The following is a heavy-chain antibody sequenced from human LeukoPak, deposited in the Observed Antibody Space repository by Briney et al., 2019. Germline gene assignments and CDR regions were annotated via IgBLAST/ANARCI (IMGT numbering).Heavy chain of an antibody. CDR3: ARDFSYWSTREWYYFDF. CDR1: GYTFNGYY. D-gene: IGHD3-3*01. CDR2: INPNSGGT. Sequence: GASVMVSCKASGYTFNGYYMHWVRQALGQGPEWMGWINPNSGGTNYAQQFQGRVTMTRDTSINTAYMELSRLTPDDTAVYYCARDFSYWSTREWYYFDFWGQGTLVTVSS. J-gene: IGHJ4*02. V-gene: IGHV1-2*02.